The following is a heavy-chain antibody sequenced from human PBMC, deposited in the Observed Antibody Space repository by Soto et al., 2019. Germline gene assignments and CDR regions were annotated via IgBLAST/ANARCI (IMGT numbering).Heavy chain of an antibody. CDR2: IIPIFGTA. Sequence: QVQLVQSGAAVKKPGSSVKVSCKASGGTFSSYAISWVRQAPGQGLEWMGGIIPIFGTANYAQKFQGRVTITADESTSTAYRELSSLRSEDTAVYYCASHSGSYSHYYYGMDVWGQGTTVTVSS. J-gene: IGHJ6*02. CDR1: GGTFSSYA. V-gene: IGHV1-69*12. D-gene: IGHD1-26*01. CDR3: ASHSGSYSHYYYGMDV.